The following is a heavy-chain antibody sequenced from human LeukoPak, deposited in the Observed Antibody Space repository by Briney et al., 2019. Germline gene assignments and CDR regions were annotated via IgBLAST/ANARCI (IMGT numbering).Heavy chain of an antibody. D-gene: IGHD3-16*01. CDR2: INPNSGGT. CDR1: GYTFTGYY. J-gene: IGHJ6*03. V-gene: IGHV1-2*02. CDR3: ARGDYDYVWGSPFMDV. Sequence: ASVKVSCKASGYTFTGYYMHWVRQAPGQGLEWMGWINPNSGGTNYAQKFQGRVTMTRDTSISTAYMELSRLRSDDTAVYYCARGDYDYVWGSPFMDVWGKGTTVTVSS.